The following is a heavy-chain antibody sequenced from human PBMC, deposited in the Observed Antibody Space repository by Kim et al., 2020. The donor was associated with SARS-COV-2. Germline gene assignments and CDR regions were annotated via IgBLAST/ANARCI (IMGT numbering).Heavy chain of an antibody. CDR3: AKEFCSGGSCYSDY. D-gene: IGHD2-15*01. CDR2: INSGDSST. Sequence: GGSLRLSCEASGFTFSNYGMSWVRQAPGKGLEWVSLINSGDSSTYYADSVKGRFTISRDNSKNTLYLQMNSLRAEDTAVYYCAKEFCSGGSCYSDYWGQ. CDR1: GFTFSNYG. V-gene: IGHV3-23*03. J-gene: IGHJ4*02.